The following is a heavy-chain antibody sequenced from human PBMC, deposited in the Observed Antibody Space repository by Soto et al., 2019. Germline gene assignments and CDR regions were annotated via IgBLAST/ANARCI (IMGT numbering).Heavy chain of an antibody. CDR3: TRGVKYDFWSGYYFDY. CDR1: GFTFGDYA. D-gene: IGHD3-3*01. V-gene: IGHV3-49*04. Sequence: GSLLLACPASGFTFGDYAMSWVRQAPGKGLEWVGFIRSKAYGGTTEYAASVKGRFTISRDDSKSIAYLQMNSLKTEDTAVYYCTRGVKYDFWSGYYFDYWGQGTLVTVYS. CDR2: IRSKAYGGTT. J-gene: IGHJ4*02.